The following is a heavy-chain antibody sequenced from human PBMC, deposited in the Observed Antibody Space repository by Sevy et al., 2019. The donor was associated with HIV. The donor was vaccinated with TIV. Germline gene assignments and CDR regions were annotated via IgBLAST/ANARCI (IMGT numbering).Heavy chain of an antibody. Sequence: ASVKVSCKASGYSFSDSGYYVHWVRQAPGQGLEWMGWINPKSGATKYAQKFQGRVTMTRDTSVSTANMELTRLTSDDTAGYYCARESYDFWTGPVDYDYGMDVWGQGTTVTVSS. V-gene: IGHV1-2*02. CDR3: ARESYDFWTGPVDYDYGMDV. CDR1: GYSFSDSGYY. D-gene: IGHD3-3*01. CDR2: INPKSGAT. J-gene: IGHJ6*02.